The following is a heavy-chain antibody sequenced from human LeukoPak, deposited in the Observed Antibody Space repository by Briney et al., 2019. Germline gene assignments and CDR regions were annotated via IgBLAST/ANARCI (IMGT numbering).Heavy chain of an antibody. J-gene: IGHJ4*02. D-gene: IGHD3-10*01. V-gene: IGHV5-51*01. CDR2: IVPSDSDT. Sequence: AGESLKIPGKGSGYRFSTSSIGWVRQMPGIGLDGMGIIVPSDSDTIYSPSVRGQVSISAGKCTGSAYLQWSSLKASDIAMYYCARSRSNVGYYFAYWGQGTLVTVSS. CDR1: GYRFSTSS. CDR3: ARSRSNVGYYFAY.